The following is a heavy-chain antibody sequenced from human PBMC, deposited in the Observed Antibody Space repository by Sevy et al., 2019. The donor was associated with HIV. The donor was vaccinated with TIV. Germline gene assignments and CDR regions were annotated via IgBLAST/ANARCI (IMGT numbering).Heavy chain of an antibody. CDR3: AGGQHCSGRRNLVDP. CDR1: RYTFSDYY. D-gene: IGHD2-15*01. Sequence: ASVKVSCKASRYTFSDYYLHWVRQAPGQGPEWMGWIYPKSGGTNYAQKLQGRVTMTSDTSINTAYMELRSLSSDDTAGYYCAGGQHCSGRRNLVDPWGQGTLVTVSS. V-gene: IGHV1-2*02. CDR2: IYPKSGGT. J-gene: IGHJ5*02.